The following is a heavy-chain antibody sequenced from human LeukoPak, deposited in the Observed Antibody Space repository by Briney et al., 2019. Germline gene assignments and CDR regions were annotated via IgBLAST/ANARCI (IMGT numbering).Heavy chain of an antibody. CDR1: RGTFSSYA. J-gene: IGHJ6*02. D-gene: IGHD5-24*01. V-gene: IGHV1-69*04. Sequence: GASVKVSCKASRGTFSSYAFSWVRQAPGQGLEWMGRIIPIFGITNYAQKFQGRVTITADKSTSTAYMELSSLRSEDTAVYYCARDLTRDGYNHDIRYGMDVWGQGTTVTVSS. CDR2: IIPIFGIT. CDR3: ARDLTRDGYNHDIRYGMDV.